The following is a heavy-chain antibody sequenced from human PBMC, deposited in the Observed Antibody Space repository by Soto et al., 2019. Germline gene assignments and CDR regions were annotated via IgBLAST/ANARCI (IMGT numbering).Heavy chain of an antibody. CDR2: ISYDGSNK. CDR3: ARGAPRYFDY. Sequence: QVQLVESGGGVVQPGRSLRLSCAASGFTFSSYAMHWVRQAPGKGLEWVAVISYDGSNKNYADSVKGRFTISRDNSKNTLYLQMNSLRAEDPAVYYCARGAPRYFDYWGQGTLVTVSS. V-gene: IGHV3-30-3*01. CDR1: GFTFSSYA. J-gene: IGHJ4*02.